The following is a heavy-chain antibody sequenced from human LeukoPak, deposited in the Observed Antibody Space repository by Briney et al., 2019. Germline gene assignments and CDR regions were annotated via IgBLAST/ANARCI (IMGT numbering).Heavy chain of an antibody. CDR2: ISWNSGSI. CDR3: AKDYIVGAMKLGGLIDY. J-gene: IGHJ4*02. V-gene: IGHV3-9*01. Sequence: GGSLRLSCAASGFTFDDYAMHWVRQAPGKGLEWVSGISWNSGSIGYADSVKGRFTISRDNAKNSLYLQMNSLRAEDTALYYCAKDYIVGAMKLGGLIDYWGQGTLVTVSS. CDR1: GFTFDDYA. D-gene: IGHD1-26*01.